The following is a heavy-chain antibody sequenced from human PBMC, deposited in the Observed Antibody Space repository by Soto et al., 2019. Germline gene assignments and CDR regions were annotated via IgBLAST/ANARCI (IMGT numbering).Heavy chain of an antibody. J-gene: IGHJ6*02. CDR3: ARDIQIAAAGTYYYYGMDV. Sequence: PLETLSLTCTVSGGSVSSGSYYWSWIRQPPGKGLEWIGYIYYSGSTNYNPSLKSRVTISVDTSKNQFSLKLSSVTAADTAVYYCARDIQIAAAGTYYYYGMDVWGQGTTVTVSS. D-gene: IGHD6-13*01. CDR1: GGSVSSGSYY. CDR2: IYYSGST. V-gene: IGHV4-61*01.